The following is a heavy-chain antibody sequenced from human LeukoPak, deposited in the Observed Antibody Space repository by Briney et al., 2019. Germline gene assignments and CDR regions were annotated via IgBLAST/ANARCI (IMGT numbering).Heavy chain of an antibody. J-gene: IGHJ6*03. CDR1: GFTFASCG. CDR3: AKDRRGRGTSPYMDV. D-gene: IGHD2-2*01. CDR2: ISGSGGST. Sequence: GGSLRLSCAASGFTFASCGMSWVRQAPGKGLEWVSAISGSGGSTYYADSVKGRFTISRDNSKNTLYLQMNSLRAEDTAVYYCAKDRRGRGTSPYMDVWGKGTTVTVSS. V-gene: IGHV3-23*01.